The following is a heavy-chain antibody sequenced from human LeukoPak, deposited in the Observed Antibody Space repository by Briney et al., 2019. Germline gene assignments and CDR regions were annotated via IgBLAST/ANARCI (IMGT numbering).Heavy chain of an antibody. CDR1: GGAINRRNYY. D-gene: IGHD3-3*01. CDR3: ARRVATSGNFFDY. J-gene: IGHJ4*02. Sequence: SETLSLTCTVVGGAINRRNYYWGWICQSPGKGLEWIGSTYYSGSVNNNPSLQSRVTISVDTSRNQFSLKLTSVTAADTAVYYCARRVATSGNFFDYWGPGTLVTVS. V-gene: IGHV4-39*01. CDR2: TYYSGSV.